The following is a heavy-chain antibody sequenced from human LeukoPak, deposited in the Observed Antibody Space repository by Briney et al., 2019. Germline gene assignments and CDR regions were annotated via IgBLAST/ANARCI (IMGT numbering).Heavy chain of an antibody. CDR3: ARDTRGTLGAFDI. V-gene: IGHV3-30*02. D-gene: IGHD1-1*01. CDR1: GFTFSSYD. CDR2: IRYDGSNK. J-gene: IGHJ3*02. Sequence: GGSLRLSCAASGFTFSSYDIHWVRQAPGKGLEWLAFIRYDGSNKYYADSVRGRFTISRDNSKNTLYLQMNSLRAEDTAVYYCARDTRGTLGAFDIWGQGTMVTVSS.